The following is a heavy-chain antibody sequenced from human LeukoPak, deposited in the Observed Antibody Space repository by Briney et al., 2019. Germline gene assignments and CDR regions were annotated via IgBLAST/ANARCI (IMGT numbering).Heavy chain of an antibody. J-gene: IGHJ4*02. CDR1: GGSISSSTYS. V-gene: IGHV4-39*01. Sequence: SETLSLTCTVSGGSISSSTYSWGWIRRPPGKGLEWIGTIYYSGSTYYNPSLKSRVTISEDTSKNQFSLRLNSVTAADTAVYYCARYHLRRESLYFDYWGQGTLVTVSS. CDR3: ARYHLRRESLYFDY. CDR2: IYYSGST. D-gene: IGHD3-10*01.